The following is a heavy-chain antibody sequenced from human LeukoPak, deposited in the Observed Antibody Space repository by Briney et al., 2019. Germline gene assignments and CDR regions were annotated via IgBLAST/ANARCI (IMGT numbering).Heavy chain of an antibody. D-gene: IGHD6-13*01. CDR2: ISSSSSYI. CDR3: ARGDIEQLVPVVDY. CDR1: GFTFSSYS. V-gene: IGHV3-21*01. J-gene: IGHJ4*02. Sequence: GGSLRLSCAASGFTFSSYSMNWVRQAPGKGLEWVSSISSSSSYIYYADSVKGRFTISRDNAKNSLYLQMNSLRAEDTAVYYCARGDIEQLVPVVDYWGQGTLVTVSS.